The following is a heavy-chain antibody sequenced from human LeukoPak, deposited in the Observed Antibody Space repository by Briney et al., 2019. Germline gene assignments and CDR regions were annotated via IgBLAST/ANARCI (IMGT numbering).Heavy chain of an antibody. CDR3: ARGGVVAAGRSHMWYYMDV. Sequence: PSETLSLTCTVSGDSISSYYWSWIRQPPGKGLEWIGYIYYSGSTNYNPSLKSRVSISLDTSKNQFSLKLSSVTAADTAVYQCARGGVVAAGRSHMWYYMDVWGKGTTVTVSS. CDR2: IYYSGST. V-gene: IGHV4-59*01. D-gene: IGHD6-13*01. CDR1: GDSISSYY. J-gene: IGHJ6*03.